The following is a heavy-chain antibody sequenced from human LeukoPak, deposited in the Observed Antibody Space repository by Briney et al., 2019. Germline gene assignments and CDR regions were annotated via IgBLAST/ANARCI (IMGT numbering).Heavy chain of an antibody. D-gene: IGHD3-10*01. V-gene: IGHV1-46*01. J-gene: IGHJ4*02. CDR3: ARDVVVRGVKEYYFDY. CDR2: INPSGGST. Sequence: ASVKVSCKASGYIFTGYYMHWVRQAPGQGLEWMGIINPSGGSTSYAQKFQGRVTMTRDTSISTAYMELSRLRSDDTAVYYCARDVVVRGVKEYYFDYWGQGTLVTVSS. CDR1: GYIFTGYY.